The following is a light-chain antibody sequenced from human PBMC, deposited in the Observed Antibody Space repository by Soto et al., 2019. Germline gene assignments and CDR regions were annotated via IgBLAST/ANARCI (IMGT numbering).Light chain of an antibody. CDR1: SSDIGGYNH. CDR2: DVD. V-gene: IGLV2-14*03. J-gene: IGLJ3*02. CDR3: CAYTARTTLSWV. Sequence: QSVLTQPTSVSGSPGQSITISCTGVSSDIGGYNHVSWYQQHPGKVPRLIIYDVDNRPLGVSNRFSGSQSGNMASLTISGLQAEDEADYYYCAYTARTTLSWVFGGVTKLTVL.